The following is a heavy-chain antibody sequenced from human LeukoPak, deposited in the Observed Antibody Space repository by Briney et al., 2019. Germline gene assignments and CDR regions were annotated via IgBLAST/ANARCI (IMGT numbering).Heavy chain of an antibody. CDR2: IYPGDSDT. J-gene: IGHJ5*02. Sequence: GETLKISYKGSGDSFTSYWIGWVRQMPGKGLEWMRIIYPGDSDTRYSPSFQGQVTISADKSISTAYLQWSSLKATDTAMYYCARLRIAVAGALVFPWGQGTLVTVSS. D-gene: IGHD6-19*01. V-gene: IGHV5-51*01. CDR3: ARLRIAVAGALVFP. CDR1: GDSFTSYW.